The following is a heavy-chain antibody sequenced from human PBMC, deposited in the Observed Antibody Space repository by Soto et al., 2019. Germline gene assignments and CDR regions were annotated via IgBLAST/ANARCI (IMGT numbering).Heavy chain of an antibody. V-gene: IGHV2-5*02. CDR1: GFSLSTSGVG. CDR3: AHVVLLWFAELSAEYFQH. J-gene: IGHJ1*01. D-gene: IGHD3-10*01. Sequence: QITLKESGPTLVKPTQTLTLTCTFSGFSLSTSGVGVGWIRQPPGKALEWLALIYWDDGKRYSPSLKSRLTITKDTSKNQVVLTLTNMYPADTATYYSAHVVLLWFAELSAEYFQHWGQGTLVTVSS. CDR2: IYWDDGK.